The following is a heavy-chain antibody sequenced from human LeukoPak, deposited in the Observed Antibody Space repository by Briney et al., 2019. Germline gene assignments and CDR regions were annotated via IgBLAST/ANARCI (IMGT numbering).Heavy chain of an antibody. D-gene: IGHD6-13*01. V-gene: IGHV1-69*05. CDR2: IIPIFGTA. Sequence: SVKVSCKGSGYTFINYGIHWVRQAPGQGLEWMGGIIPIFGTANYAQKFQGRVTITTDESTSTAYMELSSLRSEDTAVYYCASLAAPGIPWGQGTLVTVSS. J-gene: IGHJ5*02. CDR3: ASLAAPGIP. CDR1: GYTFINYG.